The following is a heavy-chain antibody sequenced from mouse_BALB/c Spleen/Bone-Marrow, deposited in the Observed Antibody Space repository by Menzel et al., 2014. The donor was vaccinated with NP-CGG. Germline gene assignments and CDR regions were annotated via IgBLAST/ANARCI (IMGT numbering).Heavy chain of an antibody. Sequence: EVQLQESGPELVKPGASVKVPCKASGYTFTDYNMDWVKQSHGKSLEWIGDTNPNNGGTIYNQKFKGKATLTVDKSSSTAYMELRSLTSEDTAVYYCARFYYYGSSYWYFDVWGAGTTVTVSS. D-gene: IGHD1-1*01. CDR1: GYTFTDYN. J-gene: IGHJ1*01. CDR3: ARFYYYGSSYWYFDV. CDR2: TNPNNGGT. V-gene: IGHV1-18*01.